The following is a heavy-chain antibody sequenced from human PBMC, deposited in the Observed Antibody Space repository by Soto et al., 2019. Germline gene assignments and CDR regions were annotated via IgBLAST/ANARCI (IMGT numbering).Heavy chain of an antibody. CDR3: ARDRIVRASYYYYGMHV. Sequence: QVQVVESGGGVVQPGRSLRLSCTASGFTFSDYGMHWVRQAPGKGLEWVALIWYDGSNKFYADSVKDRFTDSRDNSKNTLYLQMSSLRADDRAVYYCARDRIVRASYYYYGMHVWGQGTTGTVSS. V-gene: IGHV3-33*01. J-gene: IGHJ6*02. CDR2: IWYDGSNK. D-gene: IGHD1-26*01. CDR1: GFTFSDYG.